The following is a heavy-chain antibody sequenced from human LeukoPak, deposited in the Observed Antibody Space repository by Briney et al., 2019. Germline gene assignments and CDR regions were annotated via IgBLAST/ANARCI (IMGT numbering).Heavy chain of an antibody. J-gene: IGHJ4*02. CDR2: IYYCGST. V-gene: IGHV4-31*03. Sequence: SETLSLTCTVSGVPISSGVDSWRWIRQHPGKGLEWNGYIYYCGSTYYNPSLKSRITISLDTSKTQFSLKLSSMTAADTAVYYCASAYYYHSSGYYYFDCWGQGTLVTVAS. D-gene: IGHD3-22*01. CDR1: GVPISSGVDS. CDR3: ASAYYYHSSGYYYFDC.